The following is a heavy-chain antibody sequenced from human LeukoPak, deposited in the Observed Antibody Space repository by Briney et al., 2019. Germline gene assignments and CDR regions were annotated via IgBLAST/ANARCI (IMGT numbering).Heavy chain of an antibody. CDR1: GGTFSSYA. J-gene: IGHJ4*02. Sequence: SVKVSCKASGGTFSSYAISWVRHAPGQGLEWMGGIIPIFGTANYAQKFQGRVTITTDESTSTAYMELSSLRSEDTAVYYCARGPKGYSYGYEYYFDYWGQGTLVTVSS. CDR2: IIPIFGTA. D-gene: IGHD5-18*01. V-gene: IGHV1-69*05. CDR3: ARGPKGYSYGYEYYFDY.